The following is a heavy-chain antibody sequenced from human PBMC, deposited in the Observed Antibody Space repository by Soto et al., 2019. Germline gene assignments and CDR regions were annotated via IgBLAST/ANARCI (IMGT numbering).Heavy chain of an antibody. CDR2: ISGSGGNT. CDR1: GFTFSNYA. J-gene: IGHJ2*01. CDR3: ATHTAMVGSYWYFDL. V-gene: IGHV3-23*01. D-gene: IGHD5-18*01. Sequence: GESLKISCAASGFTFSNYAMSWVRQAPGKGLEWVSAISGSGGNTYYADSVKGRFTISRDNSKNTLYLQMNSLRAEDTAVYYCATHTAMVGSYWYFDLWGRGTLVTVSS.